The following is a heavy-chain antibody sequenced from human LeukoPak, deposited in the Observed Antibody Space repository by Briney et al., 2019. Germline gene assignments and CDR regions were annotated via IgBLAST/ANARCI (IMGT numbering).Heavy chain of an antibody. CDR3: AREQSGTRGWYTVDY. V-gene: IGHV3-23*01. Sequence: GGSLRLSCAASGFTFSTYAITWVRQGPGKGLEWVSAIRPDGDRTYYANSVRGRLTISRDNSKDTVYLQINGLRVEDTAVYYCAREQSGTRGWYTVDYWGQGTLVTVSS. CDR1: GFTFSTYA. J-gene: IGHJ4*02. D-gene: IGHD6-19*01. CDR2: IRPDGDRT.